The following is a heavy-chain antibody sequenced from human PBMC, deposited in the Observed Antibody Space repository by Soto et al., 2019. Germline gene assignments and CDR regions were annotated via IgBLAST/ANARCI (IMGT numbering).Heavy chain of an antibody. D-gene: IGHD3-3*01. CDR2: IYYSGST. CDR3: ARVDFGVVIAVDY. J-gene: IGHJ4*02. CDR1: GGSISSYY. V-gene: IGHV4-59*01. Sequence: SETLSLTCTVSGGSISSYYWSWIRQPPGKGLEWIGYIYYSGSTNYNPSLKSRVTISVDTSKNQFSLKLSSVTAADTAVYYCARVDFGVVIAVDYWGQGTLVTVSS.